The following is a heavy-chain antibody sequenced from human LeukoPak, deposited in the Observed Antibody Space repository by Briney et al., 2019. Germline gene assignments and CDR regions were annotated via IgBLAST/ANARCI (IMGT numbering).Heavy chain of an antibody. J-gene: IGHJ4*02. CDR3: ARDQRLRSGFRGLDY. Sequence: VRSLRLSCAASRFTSSSYSMNWVRQAPGGGLEWVSSISSSSGDINYADSVKGRFTISRDNAKNSLYWRISSVRAEDTALYYGARDQRLRSGFRGLDYWGQGTRVTVSS. CDR1: RFTSSSYS. CDR2: ISSSSGDI. D-gene: IGHD6-19*01. V-gene: IGHV3-21*01.